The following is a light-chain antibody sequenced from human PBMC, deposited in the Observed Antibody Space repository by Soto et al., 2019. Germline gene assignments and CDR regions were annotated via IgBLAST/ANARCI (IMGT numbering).Light chain of an antibody. J-gene: IGKJ1*01. CDR1: QSLEYSAGNTY. CDR2: KVS. Sequence: DVVMTQSPLSLPVTLGQPASISCRSSQSLEYSAGNTYLNWFQQRPGQSPRRLLYKVSNRDSGVQDRFSVRGSGTDFTLKISRVEGEDVGVYYGMQGTHWWTFGQETKVEVK. CDR3: MQGTHWWT. V-gene: IGKV2-30*01.